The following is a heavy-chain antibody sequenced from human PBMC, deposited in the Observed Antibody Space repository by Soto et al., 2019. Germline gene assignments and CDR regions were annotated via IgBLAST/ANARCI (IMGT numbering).Heavy chain of an antibody. CDR1: GGSISSYY. V-gene: IGHV4-59*01. J-gene: IGHJ6*02. CDR2: IYYSGST. CDR3: ARGRGVVAATYYYGMDV. Sequence: SETLSLTCTVSGGSISSYYWSWIRQPPGKGLEWIGYIYYSGSTNYNPSLKSRVTISVDTSKNQFSLKLSSVTAADTAVYYCARGRGVVAATYYYGMDVWGQGTTVTVSS. D-gene: IGHD2-15*01.